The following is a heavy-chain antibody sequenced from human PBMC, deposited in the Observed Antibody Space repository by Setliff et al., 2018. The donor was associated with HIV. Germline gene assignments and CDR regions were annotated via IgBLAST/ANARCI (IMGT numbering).Heavy chain of an antibody. CDR2: INSDGSDI. CDR3: VVGHYRASSG. Sequence: GGSLRLSCTASGFTVSSNYMSWVRQAPGKGLEWVSRINSDGSDITYADSVKGRFIISRDNAKNTLYLHMHTLRVDDTGVYYCVVGHYRASSGWGQGTMITVSS. J-gene: IGHJ4*02. V-gene: IGHV3-74*01. D-gene: IGHD6-6*01. CDR1: GFTVSSNY.